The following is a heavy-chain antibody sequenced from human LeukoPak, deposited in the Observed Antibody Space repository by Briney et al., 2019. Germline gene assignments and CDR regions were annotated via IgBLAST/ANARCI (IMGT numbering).Heavy chain of an antibody. CDR1: GGSFSGYY. V-gene: IGHV4-34*01. D-gene: IGHD3-22*01. CDR3: AREVRGLSGYYYGPYWYFDL. J-gene: IGHJ2*01. Sequence: SETLSLTCAVYGGSFSGYYWSWIRQPPGKGLEWIGEINHSGSTNYNPSLKSRVTISVDTSKNQFSLKLSSVTAADAAVNSFAREVRGLSGYYYGPYWYFDLWGRGTLVTVSS. CDR2: INHSGST.